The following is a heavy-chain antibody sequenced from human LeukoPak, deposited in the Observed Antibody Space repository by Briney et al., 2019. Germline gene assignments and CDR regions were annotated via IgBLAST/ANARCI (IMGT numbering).Heavy chain of an antibody. V-gene: IGHV1-18*01. CDR2: ISGYNGNT. D-gene: IGHD6-13*01. CDR1: GYSFSSYG. Sequence: ASVEVSCKASGYSFSSYGISWVRQAPGQGLEWMGWISGYNGNTNYAQKLQGRVTMTTDTSTSTAYMELRSLRSDDTAVYYCARIIAAAWRPMDYWGQGTLVTVSS. J-gene: IGHJ4*02. CDR3: ARIIAAAWRPMDY.